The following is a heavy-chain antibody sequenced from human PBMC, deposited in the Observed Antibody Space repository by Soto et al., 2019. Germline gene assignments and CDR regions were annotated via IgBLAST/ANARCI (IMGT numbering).Heavy chain of an antibody. CDR3: ARDPLNHMGYGFDY. V-gene: IGHV1-18*01. Sequence: ASLKVSCKASGYTFTSYGINWVRQAPGQGLEWMGWISAYNGNTNYAQKLQGRVTMTTDTSTSTAYMELRSLRSDDTAVYYCARDPLNHMGYGFDYWGQGTLVIVSS. CDR1: GYTFTSYG. J-gene: IGHJ4*02. D-gene: IGHD4-17*01. CDR2: ISAYNGNT.